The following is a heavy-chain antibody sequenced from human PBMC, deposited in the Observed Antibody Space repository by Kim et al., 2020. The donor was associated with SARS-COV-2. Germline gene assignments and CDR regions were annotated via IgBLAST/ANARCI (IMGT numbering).Heavy chain of an antibody. D-gene: IGHD2-2*01. CDR2: ISGSGGST. J-gene: IGHJ3*02. CDR1: GFTFSSYA. Sequence: GGSLRLSCAASGFTFSSYAMSWVRQAPGKGLEWVSAISGSGGSTYYADSVKGRFTISRDNSKNTLYLQMNSLRAEDTAVYYCAKVDCSSTSCYLAGPPADAFDIWGQGTMVTVSS. CDR3: AKVDCSSTSCYLAGPPADAFDI. V-gene: IGHV3-23*01.